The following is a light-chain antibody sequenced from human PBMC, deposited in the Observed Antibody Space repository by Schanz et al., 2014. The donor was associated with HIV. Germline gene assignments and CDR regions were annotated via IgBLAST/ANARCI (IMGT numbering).Light chain of an antibody. CDR1: QSISNN. CDR2: SAS. Sequence: EIVMTQSPATLYVSPGEGATLSCRASQSISNNLAWYQHKPGQAPRLLIYSASTRATGIPARFSGSGSGTEFTLTISSLQSEDFAVYYCQQYNNWPYTFGQGTKLEIK. V-gene: IGKV3-15*01. J-gene: IGKJ2*01. CDR3: QQYNNWPYT.